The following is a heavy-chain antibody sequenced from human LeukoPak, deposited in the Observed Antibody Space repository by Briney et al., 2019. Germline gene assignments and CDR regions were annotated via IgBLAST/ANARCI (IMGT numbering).Heavy chain of an antibody. CDR1: GFTFSSYS. CDR3: ARDGSGGFDY. CDR2: ISSSRSYI. V-gene: IGHV3-21*01. J-gene: IGHJ4*02. Sequence: GGSLRLSCAASGFTFSSYSMDWVRQAPGEGLEWVLSISSSRSYIYYGDSVKGRFTISRDNAKNSLYLQMNSLRAEDTAVYYCARDGSGGFDYWGQGALVTVSS. D-gene: IGHD1-26*01.